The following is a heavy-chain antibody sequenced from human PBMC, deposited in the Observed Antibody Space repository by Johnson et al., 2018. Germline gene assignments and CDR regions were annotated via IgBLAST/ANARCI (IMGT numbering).Heavy chain of an antibody. D-gene: IGHD3-16*01. CDR1: GIILNIYD. CDR2: ISKSGDSI. V-gene: IGHV3-48*01. CDR3: ARDFKITWVADRKGGAFDI. Sequence: VQLQESGGALVQPGESLRLSCTASGIILNIYDIHWIRQAAGKGLEWLSYISKSGDSIYYADSLKGRFPVSTDTAKNSVILQMNSLRVEDTAVYYCARDFKITWVADRKGGAFDIWGQGTVVSVSS. J-gene: IGHJ3*02.